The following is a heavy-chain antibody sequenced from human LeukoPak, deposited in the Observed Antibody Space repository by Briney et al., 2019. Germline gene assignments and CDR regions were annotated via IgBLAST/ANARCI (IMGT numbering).Heavy chain of an antibody. CDR1: GFTLSSHG. CDR3: ARDLSFGSLDF. Sequence: PGGSLRLSCAASGFTLSSHGMHWVRQAPGKGLEWVALIWYDGSKENYADSVKGRFTISRDMSKNTLNLQMNSLRVEDTAVFYCARDLSFGSLDFGGQGTLVTVSS. D-gene: IGHD1-26*01. CDR2: IWYDGSKE. V-gene: IGHV3-33*01. J-gene: IGHJ4*02.